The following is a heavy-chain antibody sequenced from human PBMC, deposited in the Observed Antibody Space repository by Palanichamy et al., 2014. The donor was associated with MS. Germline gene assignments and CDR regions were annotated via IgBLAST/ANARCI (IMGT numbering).Heavy chain of an antibody. V-gene: IGHV4-59*01. Sequence: QVQLQESGPGLVKPSETLSLTCTVSGGSISSYYWSWIRQPPGKGLEWIGYIYYSGSTNYNPSLKSRVTISVDTSKNQFSLKLSSVTAADTAVYYCARGASGSYSFYDAFDIWGQGTMVTVSS. CDR2: IYYSGST. CDR1: GGSISSYY. CDR3: ARGASGSYSFYDAFDI. J-gene: IGHJ3*02. D-gene: IGHD1-26*01.